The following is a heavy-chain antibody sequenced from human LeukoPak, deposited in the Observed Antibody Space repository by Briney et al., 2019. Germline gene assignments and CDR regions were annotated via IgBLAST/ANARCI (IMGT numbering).Heavy chain of an antibody. J-gene: IGHJ4*02. CDR1: GGSISSGGYY. CDR2: IYHSGST. D-gene: IGHD3-10*01. Sequence: KPSETLSLTCTVSGGSISSGGYYWSWIRQPPGKGLEWIGYIYHSGSTYYNPSLKSRVTISVDRPKNQFSLKLSSVTAADTAVYYCARAPHPYGSGSYKVYWGQGTLVTVSS. CDR3: ARAPHPYGSGSYKVY. V-gene: IGHV4-30-2*01.